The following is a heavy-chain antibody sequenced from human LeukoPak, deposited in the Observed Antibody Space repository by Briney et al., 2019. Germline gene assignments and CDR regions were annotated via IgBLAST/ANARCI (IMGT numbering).Heavy chain of an antibody. V-gene: IGHV4-59*08. CDR3: ARSRGYSYGYLDY. CDR2: IYYSGST. J-gene: IGHJ4*02. Sequence: SETLSLTCTVSGGSISSYYWSWLRQPPGKGLEWIGYIYYSGSTNYNPSLKSRVTISVDTSKNQFSLKLSSVTAADTAVYYCARSRGYSYGYLDYWGQGTLVTVSS. D-gene: IGHD5-18*01. CDR1: GGSISSYY.